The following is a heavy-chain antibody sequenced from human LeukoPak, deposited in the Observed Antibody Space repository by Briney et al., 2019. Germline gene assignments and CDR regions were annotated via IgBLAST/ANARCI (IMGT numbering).Heavy chain of an antibody. D-gene: IGHD3-3*01. CDR3: AREQANSYYDFWSGQNSLLDY. Sequence: AGGSLRLSCAASGFTFSSYWMHWVRQAPGKGLVWVSRINSDGSSTSYADYVKGRFTISRDNAKNTLYLQMNSLRAGDTAVYYCAREQANSYYDFWSGQNSLLDYWGQGTLVTVSS. CDR1: GFTFSSYW. V-gene: IGHV3-74*01. CDR2: INSDGSST. J-gene: IGHJ4*02.